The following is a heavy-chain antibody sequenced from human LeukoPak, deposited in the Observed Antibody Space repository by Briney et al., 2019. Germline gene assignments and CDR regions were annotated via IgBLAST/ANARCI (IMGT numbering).Heavy chain of an antibody. CDR2: IFPHDSSI. CDR3: ARHLRGDDYRHLDY. V-gene: IGHV5-51*01. D-gene: IGHD5-24*01. J-gene: IGHJ4*02. CDR1: GYSFTSYW. Sequence: GESLKISCKASGYSFTSYWIGWVRQMPGKGLEWMGIIFPHDSSIRYSPSFQGQVTISADKSISTAYLQWTSLKASDTAMYYCARHLRGDDYRHLDYWGQGTLVSVSS.